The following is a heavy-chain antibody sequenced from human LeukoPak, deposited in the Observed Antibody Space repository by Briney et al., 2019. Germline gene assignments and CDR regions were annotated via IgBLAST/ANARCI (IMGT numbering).Heavy chain of an antibody. CDR1: GFTFSNDW. J-gene: IGHJ4*02. CDR2: IGPDGSEK. Sequence: PGGSLRLSCAASGFTFSNDWMSWVRQAPGKWLKWVANIGPDGSEKYSVDSVKGRFTISRDNAKNTLYLQMNSLRGEDTGVYYCARDNGAYYHYWGQGALVTVSS. V-gene: IGHV3-7*01. CDR3: ARDNGAYYHY. D-gene: IGHD3-3*01.